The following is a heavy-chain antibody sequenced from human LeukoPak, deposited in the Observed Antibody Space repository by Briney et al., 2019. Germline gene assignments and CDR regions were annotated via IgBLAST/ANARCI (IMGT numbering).Heavy chain of an antibody. V-gene: IGHV1-69*13. CDR2: IIPIFGTA. CDR1: GGTFSSYA. J-gene: IGHJ5*02. CDR3: ARGPTYSSGSYYAWFDP. Sequence: RGASVKVSCKASGGTFSSYAISWVRQAPGQGLEWMEGIIPIFGTANYAQKFQGRVTITADESTSTAYMELSSLRSEDTAVYYCARGPTYSSGSYYAWFDPWGQGTLVTVSS. D-gene: IGHD3-10*01.